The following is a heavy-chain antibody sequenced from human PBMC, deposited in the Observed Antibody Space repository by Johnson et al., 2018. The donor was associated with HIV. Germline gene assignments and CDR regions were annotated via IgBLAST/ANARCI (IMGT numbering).Heavy chain of an antibody. D-gene: IGHD1-26*01. CDR1: GFTFSSYD. V-gene: IGHV3-13*01. CDR2: IGTAGDT. CDR3: AKWSIVGATCMDAFDI. Sequence: VQLVESGGGLVQPGGSLRLSCGASGFTFSSYDMHWVRQATGKGLEWVSTIGTAGDTYYPGSVKGRFTVSREDAKNSLYLQMNSLRAGDAALYYCAKWSIVGATCMDAFDIWGQGTMVTVSS. J-gene: IGHJ3*02.